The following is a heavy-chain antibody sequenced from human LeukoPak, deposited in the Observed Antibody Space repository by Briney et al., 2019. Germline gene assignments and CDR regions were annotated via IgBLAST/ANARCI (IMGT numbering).Heavy chain of an antibody. V-gene: IGHV1-69*13. CDR1: GGTFSSYA. Sequence: SVKVSCKASGGTFSSYAISWVRQAPGQGLEWMGGIIPIFGTANYAQRFQGRVTITADESTSTAYMELSSLRSEDTAVYYCARERIAAPNWFDPWGQGTLVTVSS. CDR3: ARERIAAPNWFDP. CDR2: IIPIFGTA. J-gene: IGHJ5*02. D-gene: IGHD6-6*01.